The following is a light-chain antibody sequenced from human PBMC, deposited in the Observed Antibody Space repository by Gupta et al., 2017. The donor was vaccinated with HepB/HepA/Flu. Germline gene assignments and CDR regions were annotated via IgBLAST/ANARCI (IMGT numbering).Light chain of an antibody. Sequence: LLAQSPGTLSLSPGDRATLSCRASPSVTSDYVGWYQHKPGQAPRLLIFGASSRATGTPDRFSGRGSGTDFTLTISRLEPEDVAVYYCQHYGSSSWTFGQGTKVEIK. CDR1: PSVTSDY. CDR2: GAS. CDR3: QHYGSSSWT. J-gene: IGKJ1*01. V-gene: IGKV3-20*01.